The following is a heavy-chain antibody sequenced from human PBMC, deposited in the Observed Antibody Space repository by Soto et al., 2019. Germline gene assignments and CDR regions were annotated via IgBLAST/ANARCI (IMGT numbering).Heavy chain of an antibody. CDR1: GFSLSTSGVG. CDR2: IYWDDDK. Sequence: QITLKEYGPTLVKPTQTLTLTCTFSGFSLSTSGVGVAWIRQPPGKALEWLALIYWDDDKRYRPSLETRLTITKDTSKNQVVLTMTNVDSVDTATYYCAYLPCSGGSCYWFSYSGMDVWGQGTTVIVSS. V-gene: IGHV2-5*02. J-gene: IGHJ6*02. D-gene: IGHD2-15*01. CDR3: AYLPCSGGSCYWFSYSGMDV.